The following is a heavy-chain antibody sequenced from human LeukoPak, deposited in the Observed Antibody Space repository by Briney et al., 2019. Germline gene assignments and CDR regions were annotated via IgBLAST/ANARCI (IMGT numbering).Heavy chain of an antibody. V-gene: IGHV4-39*01. CDR2: IYYSGST. CDR1: GGSISSGSYY. CDR3: ARHRSKWLQSSFDY. Sequence: SETLSLTCTVSGGSISSGSYYWGWIRQPPGKGLEWIGSIYYSGSTYYNPSLKSRVTISVDTSKNQFSLKLNSVTAADTAVYYCARHRSKWLQSSFDYWGQGTLVTVSS. D-gene: IGHD5-24*01. J-gene: IGHJ4*02.